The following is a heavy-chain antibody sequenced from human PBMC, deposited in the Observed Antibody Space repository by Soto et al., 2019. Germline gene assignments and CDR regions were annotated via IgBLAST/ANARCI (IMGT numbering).Heavy chain of an antibody. CDR3: ARVAYDAFDI. Sequence: QVQLVESGGGLVKPGGSLRLSCGGSGYTFSDYYMNWIRRAPGKGLEWVSYISSSRRYTNYADSVKGRFTISRDNAKNSLYLQLNSLIAEETAVYYCARVAYDAFDIWGQETIDTVSS. CDR1: GYTFSDYY. D-gene: IGHD3-16*01. V-gene: IGHV3-11*05. CDR2: ISSSRRYT. J-gene: IGHJ3*02.